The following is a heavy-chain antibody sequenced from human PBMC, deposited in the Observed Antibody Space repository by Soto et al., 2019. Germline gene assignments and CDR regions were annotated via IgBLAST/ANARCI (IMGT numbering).Heavy chain of an antibody. J-gene: IGHJ5*02. D-gene: IGHD6-6*01. CDR3: AREKSIAARSAAPNWFDP. Sequence: ASVKVSCKASGYTFTSYDINWVRQATGQGLEWMGWMNPNSGNTGYAQKFQGRVTMTRNTSISTAYMELGSLRSEDTAVYYCAREKSIAARSAAPNWFDPWGQGTLVTVSS. CDR1: GYTFTSYD. CDR2: MNPNSGNT. V-gene: IGHV1-8*01.